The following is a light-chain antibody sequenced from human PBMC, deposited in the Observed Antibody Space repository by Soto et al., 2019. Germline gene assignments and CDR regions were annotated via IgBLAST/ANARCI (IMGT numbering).Light chain of an antibody. CDR3: QQRSNWPST. V-gene: IGKV3-11*01. CDR2: DAS. CDR1: QSVSTY. J-gene: IGKJ4*01. Sequence: PGARATLSCRASQSVSTYLAWYQQKPGRAPRLLIYDASSRATGIPARFSGSGSGTDFTLTISSLEPEDFAVYYCQQRSNWPSTFGGGTKVEIK.